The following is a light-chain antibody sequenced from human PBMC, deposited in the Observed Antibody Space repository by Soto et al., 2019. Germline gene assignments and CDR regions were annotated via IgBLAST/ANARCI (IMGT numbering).Light chain of an antibody. CDR1: RNVDKF. CDR2: DVS. V-gene: IGKV3-11*01. CDR3: QQRSDWPLT. J-gene: IGKJ4*01. Sequence: TLSLSPGERAVVSCRASRNVDKFFAWYQQRPGQPPRLLIYDVSIRAAGVPARFSGSGSGTDFTLTISSLLPEDFAVYYCQQRSDWPLTFGGGTKVDIK.